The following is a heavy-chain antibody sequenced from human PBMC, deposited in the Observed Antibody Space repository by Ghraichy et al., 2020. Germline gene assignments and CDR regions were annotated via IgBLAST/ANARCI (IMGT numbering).Heavy chain of an antibody. CDR2: ITSSGRTI. CDR1: GFTFSSYT. D-gene: IGHD4-23*01. Sequence: GGSLRLSCVGSGFTFSSYTMNWVRQSPGKGLEWVSYITSSGRTIFYADSVKGRFTISRDNAQNSLYLQMNSLRDEDTAVYYCARGSRVVRFYYCGGMDVWGRGTSVTVST. J-gene: IGHJ6*04. CDR3: ARGSRVVRFYYCGGMDV. V-gene: IGHV3-48*02.